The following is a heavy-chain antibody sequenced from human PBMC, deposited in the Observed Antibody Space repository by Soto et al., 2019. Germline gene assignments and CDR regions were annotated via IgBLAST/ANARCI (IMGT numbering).Heavy chain of an antibody. CDR3: ATSYYDYIWGPLKAFDI. D-gene: IGHD3-16*01. V-gene: IGHV1-24*01. CDR1: GYTLTELS. J-gene: IGHJ3*02. Sequence: ASVKVSCQVSGYTLTELSMHWVRQAPGKGLEWMGGFDPEDGETIYAQKFQGRVTMTEDTSTDTAYMELSSLRSEDTAVYYCATSYYDYIWGPLKAFDIWGQGTMVTVSS. CDR2: FDPEDGET.